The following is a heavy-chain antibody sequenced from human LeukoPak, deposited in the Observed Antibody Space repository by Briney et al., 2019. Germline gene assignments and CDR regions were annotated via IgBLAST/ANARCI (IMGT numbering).Heavy chain of an antibody. J-gene: IGHJ4*02. CDR1: GFTFGDYA. CDR3: SRALTETRAKYYSDS. D-gene: IGHD4/OR15-4a*01. V-gene: IGHV3-49*04. Sequence: PGGSLRLSCTASGFTFGDYAVSWVRQAPGKGLEWVSLIRSKTFGGTPEYGASVKGRFTVSRDDSQRFAYLQMNSLKTEDTAVYYCSRALTETRAKYYSDSWGQGTLVTVSS. CDR2: IRSKTFGGTP.